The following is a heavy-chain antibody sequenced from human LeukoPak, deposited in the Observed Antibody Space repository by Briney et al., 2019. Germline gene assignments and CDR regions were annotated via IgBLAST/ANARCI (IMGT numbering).Heavy chain of an antibody. CDR3: ARGRTGHHSYYYYYMDV. CDR1: GFTFSDDY. J-gene: IGHJ6*03. D-gene: IGHD3/OR15-3a*01. V-gene: IGHV3-11*01. CDR2: ISYSGMTI. Sequence: KSGGSLRLSCAASGFTFSDDYMTWIRQAPGTGLEWISYISYSGMTISYADSVKGRFTISRDNAKNSLHLQMNSLRAEDTAVYYCARGRTGHHSYYYYYMDVWGKGTTVTVSS.